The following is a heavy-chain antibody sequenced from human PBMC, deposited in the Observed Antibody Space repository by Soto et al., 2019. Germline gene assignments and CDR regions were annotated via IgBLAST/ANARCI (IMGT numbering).Heavy chain of an antibody. D-gene: IGHD2-2*01. J-gene: IGHJ6*02. Sequence: EVQLVESGGGLVQPGGSLRLSCVASGFTFSDHYMDWVRQAPGRGLEWVGGIRNRPNSYSTDYAASVKGRFTISRDDSQNSLYQQMNSLKSDDTAVYYSGSDQWAEVGSHRYGLDVWGQGPTVTVSS. CDR1: GFTFSDHY. CDR2: IRNRPNSYST. V-gene: IGHV3-72*01. CDR3: GSDQWAEVGSHRYGLDV.